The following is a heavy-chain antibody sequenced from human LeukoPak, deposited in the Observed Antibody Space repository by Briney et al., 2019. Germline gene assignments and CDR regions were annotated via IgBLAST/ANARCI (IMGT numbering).Heavy chain of an antibody. Sequence: PTGGSLRLSCAASGFTFSNAWMSWVRQAPGKGLEWVSGIGGSGGSTYYADSVKGRFTISRDNSKNTLYLQMNSLRAEDTAVYYCARDGGIAVAGRGRHPYGMDVWGQGTTVTVSS. CDR1: GFTFSNAW. CDR2: IGGSGGST. J-gene: IGHJ6*02. CDR3: ARDGGIAVAGRGRHPYGMDV. D-gene: IGHD6-19*01. V-gene: IGHV3-23*01.